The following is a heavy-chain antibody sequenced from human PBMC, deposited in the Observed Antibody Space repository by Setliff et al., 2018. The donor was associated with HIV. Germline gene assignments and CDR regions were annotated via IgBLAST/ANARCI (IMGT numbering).Heavy chain of an antibody. Sequence: SETLSLTCAVSGASDISYIWWSWVHRPPGKGLEWIGEINHSGSTNYNPSLKSRVTILGDTSKNQFSLKLRSVTAADTAVYYCARSKNQLVLPRRGAFDIWGQGTMVTVSS. J-gene: IGHJ3*02. V-gene: IGHV4-4*02. CDR1: GASDISYIW. CDR2: INHSGST. CDR3: ARSKNQLVLPRRGAFDI. D-gene: IGHD6-13*01.